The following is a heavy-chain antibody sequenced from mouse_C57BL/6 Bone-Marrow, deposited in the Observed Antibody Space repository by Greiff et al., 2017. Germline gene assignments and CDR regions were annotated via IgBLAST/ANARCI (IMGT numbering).Heavy chain of an antibody. CDR3: ARAWGTTPGAY. Sequence: EVKLVESGGGLVKPGGSLKLSCAASGFTFSSYAMSWVRQTPEKRLEWVATISDGGSYTYYPDNVKGRFTISRYNAKNNLYLQMSHLKSEDTAMYYCARAWGTTPGAYWGQGTLVTVSA. J-gene: IGHJ3*01. V-gene: IGHV5-4*03. D-gene: IGHD1-1*01. CDR1: GFTFSSYA. CDR2: ISDGGSYT.